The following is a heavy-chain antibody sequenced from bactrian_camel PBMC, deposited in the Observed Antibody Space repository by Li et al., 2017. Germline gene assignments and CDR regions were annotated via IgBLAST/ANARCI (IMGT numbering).Heavy chain of an antibody. CDR3: APSPQTGPSSRGWCSAASFGY. V-gene: IGHV3S67*01. CDR1: GSTIDQLC. Sequence: VQLVESGGGSVQAGESLKLSCVVSGSTIDQLCLSWFREVSGEEREGVAAMDNDGSTTYADFVKGRFTISRDNAKNTLYLQMNRLEPEDTAMYYCAPSPQTGPSSRGWCSAASFGYWGQGTQVTVS. CDR2: MDNDGST. D-gene: IGHD5*01. J-gene: IGHJ6*01.